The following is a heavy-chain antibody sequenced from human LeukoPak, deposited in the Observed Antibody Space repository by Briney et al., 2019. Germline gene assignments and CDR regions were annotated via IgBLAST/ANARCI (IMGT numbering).Heavy chain of an antibody. V-gene: IGHV4-31*03. CDR3: ARAGNLNEFDY. Sequence: SETLSLTCTVSGGSISSGGFFWSWIRQHPGKGLEWLGSISYSGSTFYNPSLKSRVTISVDTSKNQFSLKLSSVTAADTAVYYCARAGNLNEFDYWGQGILVTVSS. CDR1: GGSISSGGFF. D-gene: IGHD1-20*01. CDR2: ISYSGST. J-gene: IGHJ4*02.